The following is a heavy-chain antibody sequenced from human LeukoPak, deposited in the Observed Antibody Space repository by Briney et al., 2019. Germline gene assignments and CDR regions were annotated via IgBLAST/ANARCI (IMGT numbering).Heavy chain of an antibody. CDR1: DDSITMYY. V-gene: IGHV4-59*01. CDR2: IYYSGST. J-gene: IGHJ3*02. CDR3: ASTPYYYDSSGYPAVFDI. Sequence: SETLSLTCSVSDDSITMYYWTWIRQPPGKGLEWIGYIYYSGSTNYNPSLKSRVTISVDTSKNQFSLKLSSVTAADTAVYYCASTPYYYDSSGYPAVFDIWGQGTMVTVSS. D-gene: IGHD3-22*01.